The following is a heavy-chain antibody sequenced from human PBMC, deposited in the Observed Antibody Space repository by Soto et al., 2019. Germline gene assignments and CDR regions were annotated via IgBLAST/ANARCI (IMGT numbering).Heavy chain of an antibody. D-gene: IGHD2-21*01. CDR1: GDAIGNGDYY. CDR2: IFHSGST. Sequence: QVQLQESGPGLVKPSQTLSVTCTVSGDAIGNGDYYWTWIRQHPWKALEWLGNIFHSGSTYSNPSLKSRVTISLDTSTNMFSLRLTSVTAADTAVYYCAREVIYSTSRGFPIINWGQGTLVTVSS. J-gene: IGHJ4*02. CDR3: AREVIYSTSRGFPIIN. V-gene: IGHV4-31*03.